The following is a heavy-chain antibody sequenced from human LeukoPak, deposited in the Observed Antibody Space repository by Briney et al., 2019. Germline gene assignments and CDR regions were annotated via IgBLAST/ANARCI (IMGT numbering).Heavy chain of an antibody. CDR3: ARYPSTYYDFWSGYSSRFDP. D-gene: IGHD3-3*01. V-gene: IGHV1-2*02. CDR1: GYTFTGYY. J-gene: IGHJ5*02. Sequence: VASVKVSCKASGYTFTGYYMHWVRQAPGQGLEWMGWINPNSGGTNYAQKFQGRVTMTRDTSISTAYMELSRLGSDDTAVYYCARYPSTYYDFWSGYSSRFDPWGQGTLVTVSS. CDR2: INPNSGGT.